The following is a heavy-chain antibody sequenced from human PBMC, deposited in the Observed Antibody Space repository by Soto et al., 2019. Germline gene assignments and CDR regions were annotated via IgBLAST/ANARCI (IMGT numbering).Heavy chain of an antibody. J-gene: IGHJ6*02. D-gene: IGHD6-13*01. CDR3: ARVRSSSWLYYYYGMDV. CDR2: INHSGST. CDR1: GGSISSYY. Sequence: SETLSLTCTVSGGSISSYYWSWIRQPPGKGLEWIGEINHSGSTNYNPSIKSRVTISVDTSKNQFSLKLSSVTAADTAVYYCARVRSSSWLYYYYGMDVWGQGTTVTVS. V-gene: IGHV4-34*01.